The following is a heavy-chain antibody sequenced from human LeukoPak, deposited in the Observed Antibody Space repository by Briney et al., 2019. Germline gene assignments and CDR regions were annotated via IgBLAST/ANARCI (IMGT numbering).Heavy chain of an antibody. CDR2: INSDGSST. J-gene: IGHJ4*02. CDR1: GFTFSSYW. CDR3: VRDDDYGFDY. V-gene: IGHV3-74*01. D-gene: IGHD3-16*01. Sequence: PGGSLRLSCAASGFTFSSYWMHWVRQAPGKGLVWVSRINSDGSSTSYADSVKGRFTISRDNAKNSLYLQMNNVGVDATAEYYCVRDDDYGFDYWGQGTLLTVSS.